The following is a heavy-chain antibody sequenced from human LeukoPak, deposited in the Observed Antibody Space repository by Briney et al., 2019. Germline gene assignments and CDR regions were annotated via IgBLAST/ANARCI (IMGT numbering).Heavy chain of an antibody. CDR3: ARRAFMSTSANWFDP. Sequence: PSETLSLTCTVSGGSISSDNYYWSWIWQPAGKGLEWIGRIYSSGSANYNPSLKSRVTMSVDTSKNQFSLKLRSVTAADTAVYYCARRAFMSTSANWFDPWGQGTLVSVSS. CDR2: IYSSGSA. J-gene: IGHJ5*02. CDR1: GGSISSDNYY. V-gene: IGHV4-61*02.